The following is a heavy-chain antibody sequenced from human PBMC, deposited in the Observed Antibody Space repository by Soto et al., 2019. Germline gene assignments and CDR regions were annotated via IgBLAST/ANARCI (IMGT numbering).Heavy chain of an antibody. Sequence: EVQVEESGGGFIQPGGSLRLSCAASGFTVSDNYVTWVRQAPGKGLEWVSIIYRDGRTYHADSVKGRFTMSRDSSKNTVDLQMNSLRAEDKAVYYCARGYNWLDPWGQGTLVTVSS. J-gene: IGHJ5*02. CDR1: GFTVSDNY. CDR3: ARGYNWLDP. V-gene: IGHV3-53*01. CDR2: IYRDGRT.